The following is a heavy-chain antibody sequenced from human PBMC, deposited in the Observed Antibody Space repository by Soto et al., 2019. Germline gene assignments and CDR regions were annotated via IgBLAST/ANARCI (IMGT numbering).Heavy chain of an antibody. CDR2: ISSSSSYI. Sequence: EVQLVESGGGLVKPGGSLRLSCAASGFTFSSYSMNWVRQAPGKELEWVSSISSSSSYIYYADSVKGRFTISRDNAKNXLYLQMNSLRAEDTAVYYCAREHCSGGSCYDAFDIWGQGTMVTVSS. CDR1: GFTFSSYS. D-gene: IGHD2-15*01. V-gene: IGHV3-21*01. CDR3: AREHCSGGSCYDAFDI. J-gene: IGHJ3*02.